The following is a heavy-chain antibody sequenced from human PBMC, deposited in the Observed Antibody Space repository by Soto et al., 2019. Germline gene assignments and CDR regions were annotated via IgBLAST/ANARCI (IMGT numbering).Heavy chain of an antibody. Sequence: SSMKVCCKASGGTFSRYSISWVRQAPGRGLEWMGGIIPIFGTANYAQKFQGRVTITADESTSTAYMELSSLRSEDTAVYYCAREGVDGYNYNYYYGMDVWGQGTTVTVSS. D-gene: IGHD3-3*01. CDR3: AREGVDGYNYNYYYGMDV. CDR1: GGTFSRYS. CDR2: IIPIFGTA. J-gene: IGHJ6*02. V-gene: IGHV1-69*13.